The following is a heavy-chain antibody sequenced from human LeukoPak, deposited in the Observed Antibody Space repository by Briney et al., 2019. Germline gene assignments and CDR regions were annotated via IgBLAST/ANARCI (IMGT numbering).Heavy chain of an antibody. Sequence: PGGSLRLSRSASGFTFSDYYMSWIRQAPGKGLEWVSYISGSGSTIYYADSVKGRFTISRDNAKNSLYLQMNSLRAEDTAVYYCARVGSSSCYYFDYWGQGTLVTVSS. CDR3: ARVGSSSCYYFDY. D-gene: IGHD6-19*01. CDR2: ISGSGSTI. V-gene: IGHV3-11*01. CDR1: GFTFSDYY. J-gene: IGHJ4*02.